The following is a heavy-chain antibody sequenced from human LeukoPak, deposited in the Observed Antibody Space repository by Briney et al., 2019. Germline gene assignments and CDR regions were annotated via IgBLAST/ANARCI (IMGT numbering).Heavy chain of an antibody. CDR2: IYYTGST. CDR1: GGSISGYY. CDR3: ARGKGYFDY. Sequence: SETQSLTCTVSGGSISGYYWSWIRQPPGKGLEWIGYIYYTGSTNYSPSLKSRLTISADTSENQFSLKLSSVTAADTAVYYCARGKGYFDYWGQGTLVTVSS. J-gene: IGHJ4*02. V-gene: IGHV4-59*01.